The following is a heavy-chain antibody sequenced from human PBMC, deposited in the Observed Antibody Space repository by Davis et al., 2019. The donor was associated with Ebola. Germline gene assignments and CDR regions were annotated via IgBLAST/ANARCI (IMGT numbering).Heavy chain of an antibody. V-gene: IGHV3-74*01. Sequence: GESLKISCAASGFTFSSYWMHWVRQAPGKGLVWVSRINSDGSSTSYADSVKGRFTISRDNAKNTLYLQMNSLRVEDAAVYYCARGDLGSGGALDIWGQGTLVTVSS. CDR1: GFTFSSYW. J-gene: IGHJ3*02. D-gene: IGHD3-10*01. CDR3: ARGDLGSGGALDI. CDR2: INSDGSST.